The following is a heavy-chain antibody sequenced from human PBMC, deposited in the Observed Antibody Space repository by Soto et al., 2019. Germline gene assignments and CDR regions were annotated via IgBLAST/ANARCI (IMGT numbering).Heavy chain of an antibody. V-gene: IGHV3-30*18. J-gene: IGHJ2*01. CDR1: GFTFSSYG. D-gene: IGHD3-22*01. CDR2: ISYDGSNK. CDR3: AKDQYDSTSSYWYFDL. Sequence: QVQLVESGGGVVQPGRSLRLSCAASGFTFSSYGMHWVRQAPGKGLEWVAVISYDGSNKYYADSVKGRFTISRDNSKNTLYLQMNSLRAEDTTVYYCAKDQYDSTSSYWYFDLWGRGTLVTVSS.